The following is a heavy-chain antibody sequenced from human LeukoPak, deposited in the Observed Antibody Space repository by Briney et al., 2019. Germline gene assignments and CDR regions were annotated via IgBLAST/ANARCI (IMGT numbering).Heavy chain of an antibody. CDR3: AREGGSYPDAFDI. V-gene: IGHV3-21*01. J-gene: IGHJ3*02. CDR2: ISSSSSYI. D-gene: IGHD1-26*01. Sequence: GGSLRLSCAASGFTFSSYSMNWVRQAPGKGLEWVSSISSSSSYIYYADSVKGRFTISRDNAKNSLYLQMNSLRAEDTAVYYCAREGGSYPDAFDIWGQGTMVTVSS. CDR1: GFTFSSYS.